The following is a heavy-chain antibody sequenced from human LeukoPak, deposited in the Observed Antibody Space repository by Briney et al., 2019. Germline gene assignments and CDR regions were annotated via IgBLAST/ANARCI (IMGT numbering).Heavy chain of an antibody. V-gene: IGHV1-69*04. J-gene: IGHJ4*02. D-gene: IGHD2-15*01. CDR2: IIPILNVP. CDR3: ARDRPRARYFDY. CDR1: GGTFNDYS. Sequence: LVKVSCKASGGTFNDYSISWVRQAPGQGLECMGRIIPILNVPNYAQKFEGRVTITADKSTNTAYMELSSLKSEDTAVYFCARDRPRARYFDYWGQGTLVTVSS.